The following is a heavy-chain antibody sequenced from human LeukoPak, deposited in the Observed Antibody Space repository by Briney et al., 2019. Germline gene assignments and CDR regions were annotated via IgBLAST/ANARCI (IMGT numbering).Heavy chain of an antibody. CDR2: IYYSGST. J-gene: IGHJ4*02. D-gene: IGHD5-24*01. V-gene: IGHV4-39*01. Sequence: SETLSLTCTVSGGSISSSSYYWGWIRQPPGKGLEWIGSIYYSGSTYYNPSLKSRVTISVDTSKNQFSLKLSSVTAADTAVYYXARHGPGEMAPLYYFDYWGQGTLVTVSS. CDR1: GGSISSSSYY. CDR3: ARHGPGEMAPLYYFDY.